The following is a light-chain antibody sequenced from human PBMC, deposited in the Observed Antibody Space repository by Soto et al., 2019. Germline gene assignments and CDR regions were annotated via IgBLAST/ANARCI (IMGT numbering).Light chain of an antibody. CDR3: QSYDSSLSGYV. J-gene: IGLJ1*01. CDR2: GNS. Sequence: QSVLTQPPSVSEAPGQRVTSSCTGSSSNIGAGYDVHWYQQLPGTAPKLLIYGNSNRPSGVPDRFSGSKSGTSASLAITGLQAEDEADYYCQSYDSSLSGYVFGTGTKLTVL. V-gene: IGLV1-40*01. CDR1: SSNIGAGYD.